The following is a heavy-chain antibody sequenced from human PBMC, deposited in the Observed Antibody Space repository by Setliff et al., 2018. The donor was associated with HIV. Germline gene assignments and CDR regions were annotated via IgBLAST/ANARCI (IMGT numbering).Heavy chain of an antibody. D-gene: IGHD1-26*01. J-gene: IGHJ3*02. CDR3: AAGGGSRFSPNAFDI. CDR1: GFTFSTSA. Sequence: GASVKVSCKAFGFTFSTSAVQWVRQSRGEPLEWIGWVAVGSGASNYAQKFQERVTISTDISTSTAYMELSSLRSEDTALYYCAAGGGSRFSPNAFDIRGRGTVVTVSS. V-gene: IGHV1-58*01. CDR2: VAVGSGAS.